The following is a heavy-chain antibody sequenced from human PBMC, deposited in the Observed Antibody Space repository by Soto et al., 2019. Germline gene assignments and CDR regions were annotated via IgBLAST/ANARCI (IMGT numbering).Heavy chain of an antibody. J-gene: IGHJ4*02. CDR3: ARGGGSDSFDY. V-gene: IGHV4-30-2*01. CDR1: GASITYGGYS. CDR2: INHLETT. D-gene: IGHD1-26*01. Sequence: SETLSLTCTVSGASITYGGYSWSWIRQTPGKGLEWIGYINHLETTFYNPSFESRLSLSIDRAKNQFSLNLKSMSAADRAVYFCARGGGSDSFDYWGQGILVTVSS.